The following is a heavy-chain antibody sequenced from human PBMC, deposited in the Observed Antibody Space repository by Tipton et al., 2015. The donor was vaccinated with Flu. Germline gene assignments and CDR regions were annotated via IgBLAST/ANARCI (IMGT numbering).Heavy chain of an antibody. CDR1: GFTVSSNY. CDR2: LYSGGST. V-gene: IGHV3-53*01. D-gene: IGHD3-22*01. CDR3: ARVTYYYDSSGYYYGMDV. J-gene: IGHJ6*02. Sequence: SLRLSCAASGFTVSSNYMSWVRQAPGKGLEWVSVLYSGGSTYYADSVKGRFTISRDNSKNTLYLQINSLRAEDTAVYYCARVTYYYDSSGYYYGMDVWGQGTTVTVSS.